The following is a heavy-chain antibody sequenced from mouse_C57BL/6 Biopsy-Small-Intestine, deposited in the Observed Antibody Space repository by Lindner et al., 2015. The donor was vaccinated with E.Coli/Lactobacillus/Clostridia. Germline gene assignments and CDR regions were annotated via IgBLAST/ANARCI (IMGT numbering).Heavy chain of an antibody. CDR3: TRDHGSTWFSY. Sequence: VQLQESGEGLVMPGGSLRLSCAASGFTFSSYTMSWVRQTPEKRLEWVASISSGGDYIYYADTVKGRFTISRDNARNTLYLQMSSLKSEGTAMYYCTRDHGSTWFSYWGQGTLVTVSA. D-gene: IGHD1-1*01. J-gene: IGHJ3*01. CDR2: ISSGGDYI. V-gene: IGHV5-9-1*02. CDR1: GFTFSSYT.